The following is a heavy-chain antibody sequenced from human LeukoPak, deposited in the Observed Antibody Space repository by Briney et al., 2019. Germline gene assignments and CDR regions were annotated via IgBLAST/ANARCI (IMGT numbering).Heavy chain of an antibody. D-gene: IGHD1-7*01. CDR2: TYWGDDK. V-gene: IGHV2-5*02. CDR3: AHKPAQKNYFDP. CDR1: GFSLSAPRVA. Sequence: SGPTLVNPTQTLTLTCTFSGFSLSAPRVAVGWIRQPPGKALEFLALTYWGDDKRFSSSLRSRLTITSDASKNQVVLTVANLDPADTATYYCAHKPAQKNYFDPWGQGTLVTVSS. J-gene: IGHJ5*02.